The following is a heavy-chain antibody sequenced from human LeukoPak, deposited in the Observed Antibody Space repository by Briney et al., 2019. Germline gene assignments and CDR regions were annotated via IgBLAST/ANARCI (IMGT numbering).Heavy chain of an antibody. J-gene: IGHJ4*02. V-gene: IGHV4-59*01. Sequence: SETLSLTCTVSGGSISSYYWGWLRQPPGKGLEWIGYIHYSGSTNYNPSLKSRVTISVDTSKNQFSLKLSSVTAADTAVYYCARSDVEMATSFDYWGQGTLVTVSS. CDR1: GGSISSYY. CDR2: IHYSGST. CDR3: ARSDVEMATSFDY. D-gene: IGHD5-24*01.